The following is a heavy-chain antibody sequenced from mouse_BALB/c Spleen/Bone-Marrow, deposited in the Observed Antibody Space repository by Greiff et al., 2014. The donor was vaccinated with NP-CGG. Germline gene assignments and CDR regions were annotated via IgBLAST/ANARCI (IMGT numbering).Heavy chain of an antibody. CDR1: GFSLTSYG. CDR3: AKNYDYDFDY. D-gene: IGHD2-4*01. J-gene: IGHJ2*01. Sequence: QVQLKESGPGLVQPSQSLSITCTVSGFSLTSYGVHWVRQSPGKGLEWLGVIWSGGSTDYNAAFISSLSISKDNSKSQVFFKMNSLQANDTSIYYCAKNYDYDFDYWGQGTTLTVSS. CDR2: IWSGGST. V-gene: IGHV2-2*02.